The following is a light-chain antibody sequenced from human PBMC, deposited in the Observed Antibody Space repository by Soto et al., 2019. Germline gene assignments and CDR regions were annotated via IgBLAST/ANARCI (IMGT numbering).Light chain of an antibody. V-gene: IGKV3-11*01. Sequence: EIVLTQSPATLSLSPGERATLSCRASQSISSYLAWYQQKPGQAPRLPIYDASDRATGIPARFSGSGSGADFTLTISSLEPEDFGVYYCQQRSNWPLTFGGGTRVEIK. CDR1: QSISSY. CDR3: QQRSNWPLT. CDR2: DAS. J-gene: IGKJ4*01.